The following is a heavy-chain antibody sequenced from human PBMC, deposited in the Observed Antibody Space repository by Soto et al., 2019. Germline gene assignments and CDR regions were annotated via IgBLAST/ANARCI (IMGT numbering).Heavy chain of an antibody. V-gene: IGHV3-23*01. CDR1: GFSFSSYA. Sequence: EVQLLESGGGLVQPGGSLRLSCVASGFSFSSYAMSWVRQAPGKGLEWVSVISGRDGSTYYADSVKGRFTISRDNSKNTLYLQMISLRAEDTAVYYCARDRERDASYEDYWGQGTLVTVSS. CDR2: ISGRDGST. CDR3: ARDRERDASYEDY. J-gene: IGHJ4*02. D-gene: IGHD1-26*01.